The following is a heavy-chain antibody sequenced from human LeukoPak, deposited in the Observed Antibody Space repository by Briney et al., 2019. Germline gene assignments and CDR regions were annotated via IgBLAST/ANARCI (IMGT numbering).Heavy chain of an antibody. J-gene: IGHJ4*02. Sequence: GGSLRLSCAASGFTFGSYAMHWVRQAPGKGLEWVAVISYDSSKKYYADSVEGRFTILRDNSKNTVFLQLSSLRPEDTAVYYCARGESYRFDYWGQGTLVTVSS. D-gene: IGHD3-16*02. CDR1: GFTFGSYA. CDR2: ISYDSSKK. CDR3: ARGESYRFDY. V-gene: IGHV3-30-3*01.